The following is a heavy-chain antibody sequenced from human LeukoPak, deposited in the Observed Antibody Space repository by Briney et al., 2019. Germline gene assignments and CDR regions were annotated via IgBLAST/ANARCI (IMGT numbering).Heavy chain of an antibody. D-gene: IGHD3-22*01. CDR1: GFTFSNAC. CDR2: IKSKTDGGTT. V-gene: IGHV3-15*07. Sequence: GGSLRLSCAASGFTFSNACMNWVRQAPGKELQWVGRIKSKTDGGTTDYAAPVKGRFTISRDDSKNTLYLQMNSLKTEDTAVYYCSTTYYYDSSEGYWGQGTLVTVSS. CDR3: STTYYYDSSEGY. J-gene: IGHJ4*02.